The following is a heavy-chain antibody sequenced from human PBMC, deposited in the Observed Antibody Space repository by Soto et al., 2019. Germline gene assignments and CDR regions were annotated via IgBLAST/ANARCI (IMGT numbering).Heavy chain of an antibody. Sequence: ASVKVSCKASGGTFSSYAISWVRQAPGQGLEWMGGIIPIFGTANYAQKFQGRVTITADESTSTAYMELSSLRSEDTAVYYCARDGYSYGLFDYWSQGTLVTVSS. CDR1: GGTFSSYA. D-gene: IGHD5-18*01. V-gene: IGHV1-69*13. CDR2: IIPIFGTA. CDR3: ARDGYSYGLFDY. J-gene: IGHJ4*02.